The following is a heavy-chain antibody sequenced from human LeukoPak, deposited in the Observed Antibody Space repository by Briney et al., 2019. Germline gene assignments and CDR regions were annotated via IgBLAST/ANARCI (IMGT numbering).Heavy chain of an antibody. CDR3: ARLSRPDSVLRFLEWSKNWFDP. J-gene: IGHJ5*02. CDR2: IYYSGST. D-gene: IGHD3-3*01. CDR1: GGSISSYY. V-gene: IGHV4-59*12. Sequence: SETLSLTCTVSGGSISSYYWSWIRQPPGKGLEWIGYIYYSGSTYYNPSLKSRVTISVDTSKNQFSLKLSSVTAADTAVYYCARLSRPDSVLRFLEWSKNWFDPWGQGTLVTVSS.